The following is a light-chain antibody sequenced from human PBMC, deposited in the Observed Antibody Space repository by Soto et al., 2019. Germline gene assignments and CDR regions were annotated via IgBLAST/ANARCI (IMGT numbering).Light chain of an antibody. CDR1: QSVSSSY. Sequence: EIVLTQSPGTLSLSPGERATLSCRASQSVSSSYLAWYQQKPGQAPRLLIYGASSRATGIPDRFSGSASGTDFTLIIIRLEPEDFAVYYCQQYGSSPWTFGQGTKVEIK. V-gene: IGKV3-20*01. CDR3: QQYGSSPWT. CDR2: GAS. J-gene: IGKJ1*01.